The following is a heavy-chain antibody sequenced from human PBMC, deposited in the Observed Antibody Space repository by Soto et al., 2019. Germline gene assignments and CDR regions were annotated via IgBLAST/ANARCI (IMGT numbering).Heavy chain of an antibody. V-gene: IGHV3-23*01. CDR1: GFTFSDYA. CDR3: PKAASHQWRFDD. J-gene: IGHJ4*02. CDR2: IRCTGNST. D-gene: IGHD6-19*01. Sequence: EVQLLESGGGLIQPGGSLRLSCAASGFTFSDYAMSWVRQAPGKGLEWVSGIRCTGNSTYYADSVKGRFFISRDSSKNTVYMHMKSQSAEVSAISYCPKAASHQWRFDDWGQGAMVTVSS.